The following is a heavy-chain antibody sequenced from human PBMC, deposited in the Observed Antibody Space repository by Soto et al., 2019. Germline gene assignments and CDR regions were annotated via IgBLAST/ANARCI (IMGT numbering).Heavy chain of an antibody. D-gene: IGHD1-26*01. Sequence: XSVKVSCKASGYTFTSYGIIWVRQAPGQGLEWMGWISAYNGNTNYAQKLQGRVTMTTDTSTSTAYMELRSLRSDDTAVYYCARDLKSRWELHYWGQGTLVTVSS. CDR1: GYTFTSYG. CDR2: ISAYNGNT. V-gene: IGHV1-18*04. CDR3: ARDLKSRWELHY. J-gene: IGHJ4*02.